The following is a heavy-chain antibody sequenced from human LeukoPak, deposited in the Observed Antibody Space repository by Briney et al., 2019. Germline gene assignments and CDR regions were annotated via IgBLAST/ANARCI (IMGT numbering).Heavy chain of an antibody. D-gene: IGHD6-6*01. Sequence: ASVKVSCKASGYTFTSYDINWVRQATGQGLEWMGWTNPNSGNTGYAQKFQGRVTMTRNTSISTAYMELSSLRSEDTAVYYCARVGSRLPEYSSSYYYYYMDVWGKGTTVTVSS. V-gene: IGHV1-8*01. CDR2: TNPNSGNT. CDR1: GYTFTSYD. J-gene: IGHJ6*03. CDR3: ARVGSRLPEYSSSYYYYYMDV.